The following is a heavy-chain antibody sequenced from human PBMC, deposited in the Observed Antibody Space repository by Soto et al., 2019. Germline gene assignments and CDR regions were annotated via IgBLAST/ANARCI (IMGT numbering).Heavy chain of an antibody. Sequence: EAQLVESGGGLVQPGGSLRLSCAASGFTFSGYWMHWIRQAPGKGLVWVSRICPDGTCTAYADSVKGRFTISRDKAKNTLHQHMISLRAEDTAVYYCTRDPAGIGVDFWGQGTLVTVAS. CDR3: TRDPAGIGVDF. D-gene: IGHD3-3*01. J-gene: IGHJ4*02. CDR1: GFTFSGYW. V-gene: IGHV3-74*01. CDR2: ICPDGTCT.